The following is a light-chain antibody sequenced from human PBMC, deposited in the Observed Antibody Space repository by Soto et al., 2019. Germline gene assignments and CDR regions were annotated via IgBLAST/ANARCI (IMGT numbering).Light chain of an antibody. CDR2: GAS. J-gene: IGKJ5*01. V-gene: IGKV3-20*01. Sequence: MVFKKSADTRSGKQGKRPTLSCRAKQSVSNNYLAWYQQKPGQAPRLLIYGASNRATGIPDRFSGIGCGREFTIYICGLGIPAVPVFRSRGPGSSVCFGRGTRVEIK. CDR1: QSVSNNY. CDR3: RGPGSSVC.